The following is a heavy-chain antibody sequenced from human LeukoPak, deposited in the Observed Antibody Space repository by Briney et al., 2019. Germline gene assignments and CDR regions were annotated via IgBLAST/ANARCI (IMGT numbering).Heavy chain of an antibody. J-gene: IGHJ4*02. CDR2: ISRSTETT. Sequence: GGSLRLSCAVSGYPFSSLALSWVRQAPGKGLEWVSSISRSTETTLYADSVKGRFTISRDNSKNTGFLQMNNLRAEDTAIYYCAKRAAVSGVVGPFDYWGQGTLVTVSS. CDR3: AKRAAVSGVVGPFDY. V-gene: IGHV3-23*01. CDR1: GYPFSSLA. D-gene: IGHD6-19*01.